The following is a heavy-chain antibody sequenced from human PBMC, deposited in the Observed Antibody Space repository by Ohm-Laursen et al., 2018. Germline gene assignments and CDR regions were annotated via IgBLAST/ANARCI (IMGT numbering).Heavy chain of an antibody. J-gene: IGHJ6*02. V-gene: IGHV3-30*18. CDR2: ISNDGSNK. D-gene: IGHD3-10*01. Sequence: SLRLSCTASGFTFSSYGMHWVRQAPGKGLEWVAVISNDGSNKYYADSVKGRFTISRDNSKNTLYLQMSSLRAEDTAVYYCVKVARCACQKLLYCSSYGMDVWGQGTTVTVSS. CDR3: VKVARCACQKLLYCSSYGMDV. CDR1: GFTFSSYG.